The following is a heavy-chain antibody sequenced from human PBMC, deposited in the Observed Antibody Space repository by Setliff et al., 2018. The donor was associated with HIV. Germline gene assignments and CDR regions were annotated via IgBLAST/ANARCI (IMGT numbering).Heavy chain of an antibody. V-gene: IGHV4-61*09. CDR3: ARVRLRVPPSIFDY. CDR1: GGSISSGSYY. J-gene: IGHJ4*02. D-gene: IGHD2-2*01. CDR2: IYTSGIT. Sequence: ASETLSLTCTVSGGSISSGSYYWSWIRQPAGKGLEWIGHIYTSGITNYNPTLKGRVTISTDTSKNQFSLRLNSVTAADTAVYYCARVRLRVPPSIFDYWGQGALVTVSS.